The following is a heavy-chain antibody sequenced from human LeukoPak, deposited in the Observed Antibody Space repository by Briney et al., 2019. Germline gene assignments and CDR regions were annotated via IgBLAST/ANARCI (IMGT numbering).Heavy chain of an antibody. Sequence: PGGSLRLSCAASGFTFDDYAMSWVRQAPGKGLEWVSAISGSGGSTYYADSVKGRFTISRDNSKNTLYLQMNSLRAEDTAVYYCAKRPYSSGSTHFDYWGQGTLVTVSS. CDR3: AKRPYSSGSTHFDY. CDR1: GFTFDDYA. D-gene: IGHD6-19*01. CDR2: ISGSGGST. J-gene: IGHJ4*02. V-gene: IGHV3-23*01.